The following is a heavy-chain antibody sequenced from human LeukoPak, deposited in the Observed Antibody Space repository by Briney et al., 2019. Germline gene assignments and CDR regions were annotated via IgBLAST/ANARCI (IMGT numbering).Heavy chain of an antibody. Sequence: GRSLRLSCAASGFTFSSYGMHWVRQAPGKGLEWVAVIWYDGSNKYYADSVKGRFTISRDNSKNTLYLQMNSLRAEDTAVYYCAREYGYFHGFNPWGQGTLVTVSS. CDR1: GFTFSSYG. V-gene: IGHV3-33*01. J-gene: IGHJ5*02. CDR3: AREYGYFHGFNP. D-gene: IGHD5-18*01. CDR2: IWYDGSNK.